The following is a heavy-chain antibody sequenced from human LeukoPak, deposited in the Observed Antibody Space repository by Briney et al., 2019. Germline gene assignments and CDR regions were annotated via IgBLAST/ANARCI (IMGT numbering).Heavy chain of an antibody. CDR1: GGSFSGYY. J-gene: IGHJ6*02. D-gene: IGHD1-7*01. CDR3: ARNNWNSRFGMDV. V-gene: IGHV4-34*01. Sequence: MTSETLSLTCAVYGGSFSGYYWSWIRQPPGKGLEWIGEINHSGSTNYNPSLKSRVTISVDTSKNQFSLKLSSVTAADTAVYYCARNNWNSRFGMDVWGQGTTVTVSS. CDR2: INHSGST.